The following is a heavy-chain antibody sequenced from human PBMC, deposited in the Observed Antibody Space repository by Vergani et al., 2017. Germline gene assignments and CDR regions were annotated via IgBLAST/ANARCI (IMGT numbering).Heavy chain of an antibody. CDR1: GFTFADYA. D-gene: IGHD3-3*01. CDR2: ISWNSGSI. J-gene: IGHJ6*03. CDR3: AKDINDFWSGYYYMDV. V-gene: IGHV3-9*01. Sequence: EVQLVESGGGLVQPGRSLRLSCAASGFTFADYAMHWVRQAPGKGLEWVSGISWNSGSIGYADSVKGRFTISRDNAKNSLYLQMNSLRAEDTALYYCAKDINDFWSGYYYMDVWGKGTTVTVSS.